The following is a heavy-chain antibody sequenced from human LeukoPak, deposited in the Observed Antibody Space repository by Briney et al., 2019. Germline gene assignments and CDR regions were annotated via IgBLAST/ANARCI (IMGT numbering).Heavy chain of an antibody. Sequence: GGSLRLSCAASGFIVSGDFMSWVRQAPGKGLEWVSVIYSDGSTYYADSVKGRFTISRDNSKNTLDLQMTGLGAEDTAVYYCARERGRGRDSPWFDYWGQGTLVTVSS. CDR1: GFIVSGDF. J-gene: IGHJ4*02. CDR3: ARERGRGRDSPWFDY. CDR2: IYSDGST. D-gene: IGHD1-26*01. V-gene: IGHV3-53*01.